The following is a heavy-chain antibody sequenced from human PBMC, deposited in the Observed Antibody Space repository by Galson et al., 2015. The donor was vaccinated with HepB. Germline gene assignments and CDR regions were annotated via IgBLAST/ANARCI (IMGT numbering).Heavy chain of an antibody. CDR2: IYWDDDK. V-gene: IGHV2-5*02. Sequence: PALVKPTQTLTLACTFSGFSLSTSGVGVGWIRQPPGKALEWLALIYWDDDKRYSPSLKSGLTITKDTSKNQVVLTMTNMDPVDTATYYGAHALWFGDYWGQGTLVTVSS. CDR3: AHALWFGDY. CDR1: GFSLSTSGVG. J-gene: IGHJ4*02. D-gene: IGHD3-10*01.